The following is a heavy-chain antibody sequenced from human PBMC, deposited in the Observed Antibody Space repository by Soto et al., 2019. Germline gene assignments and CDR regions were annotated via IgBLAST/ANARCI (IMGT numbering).Heavy chain of an antibody. CDR3: ASASKCYDFWSGYSHLFDY. Sequence: PSETLSLTCAVSGGSISSGGYSWSWIRQPPGKGLEWIGYIYHSGSTYYNPSLKSRVTISVDRSKNRFSLKLSAVTASDTAVYYCASASKCYDFWSGYSHLFDYWGQGTLVTVSS. J-gene: IGHJ4*02. CDR2: IYHSGST. D-gene: IGHD3-3*01. CDR1: GGSISSGGYS. V-gene: IGHV4-30-2*01.